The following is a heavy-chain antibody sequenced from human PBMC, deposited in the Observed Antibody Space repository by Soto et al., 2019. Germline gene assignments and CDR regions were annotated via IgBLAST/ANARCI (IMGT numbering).Heavy chain of an antibody. D-gene: IGHD6-13*01. Sequence: AASVKASCKASGYTLTGYYMHWVRQAPGQGLEWMGWINPNSGGTNYAQKFQGWVTMTRATSISTAYMQLSRLRSDDTAVYYCAREGGQQTTNWYDAWGERTLVT. CDR1: GYTLTGYY. J-gene: IGHJ5*02. CDR3: AREGGQQTTNWYDA. V-gene: IGHV1-2*04. CDR2: INPNSGGT.